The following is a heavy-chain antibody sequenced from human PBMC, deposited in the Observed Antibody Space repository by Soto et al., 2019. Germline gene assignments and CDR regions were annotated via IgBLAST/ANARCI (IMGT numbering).Heavy chain of an antibody. V-gene: IGHV3-21*06. CDR3: PRESEDLNSNFEC. CDR2: ISSTTNYI. J-gene: IGHJ4*02. D-gene: IGHD1-1*01. CDR1: GFIFTRYS. Sequence: PGGSLRLSCAASGFIFTRYSMNWVRQARGKGLEWVSSISSTTNYIYYGDSMKGRFTISRDNAKNSLYLEMNSLRAEYTAVYYCPRESEDLNSNFECWGQGTRVIVCS.